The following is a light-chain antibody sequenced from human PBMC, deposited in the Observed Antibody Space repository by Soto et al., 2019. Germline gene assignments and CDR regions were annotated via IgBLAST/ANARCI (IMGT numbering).Light chain of an antibody. CDR1: SSNIGDNP. J-gene: IGLJ1*01. V-gene: IGLV1-44*01. CDR2: IND. Sequence: QSVLTQPPSASGTPGQRITISCSGSSSNIGDNPVNWYQQLPGAAPKLLIYINDQRPSGVPDRFSGSKPGTSASLAISGLQPEDEADYYCAAWDDSLNALFGTGTKVIVL. CDR3: AAWDDSLNAL.